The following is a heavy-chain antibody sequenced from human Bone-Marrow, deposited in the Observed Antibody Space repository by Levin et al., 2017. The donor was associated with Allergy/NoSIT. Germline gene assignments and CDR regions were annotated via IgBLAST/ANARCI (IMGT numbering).Heavy chain of an antibody. CDR3: ARGSYGRGSYRHDDDFDI. Sequence: GGSLRLSFPSSFSPFPPSSLLFFLPSPLQGLEWMGWISAYNGDTNYAQKFQGRVTMTTDTSTGTAYMELRSLRSDDTAVYYCARGSYGRGSYRHDDDFDIWGQGTMVTVSS. CDR2: ISAYNGDT. CDR1: FSPFPPSS. J-gene: IGHJ3*02. D-gene: IGHD3-16*02. V-gene: IGHV1-18*01.